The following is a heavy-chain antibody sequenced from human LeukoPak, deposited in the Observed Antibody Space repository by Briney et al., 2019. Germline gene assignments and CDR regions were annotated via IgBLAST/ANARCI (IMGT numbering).Heavy chain of an antibody. D-gene: IGHD3-10*01. V-gene: IGHV4-34*01. CDR2: INHSGST. CDR3: ARQKLYYYGSGSYYNRGYYYYYMDV. J-gene: IGHJ6*03. Sequence: SETLSLTCAVYGGSFSGYYWGWIRQPPGKGLEWIGEINHSGSTNYNPSLKSRVTISVDTSKNQFSLKLSSVTAADTAVYYCARQKLYYYGSGSYYNRGYYYYYMDVWGKGTTVTISS. CDR1: GGSFSGYY.